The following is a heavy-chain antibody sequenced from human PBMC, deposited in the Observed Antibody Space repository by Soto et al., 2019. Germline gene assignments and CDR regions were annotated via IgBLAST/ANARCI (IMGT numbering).Heavy chain of an antibody. J-gene: IGHJ1*01. Sequence: QVQLVQSGAEVKKPGASVKVSCKASGYTFTSYYMHWVRQAPGQGLEWMGIINPSGGSTSYAQKVQGRVTRTRDTSTSTVYMELSRLRSEDTAVYYCARGTDQGEYFQHWGQGTLVTVSS. CDR1: GYTFTSYY. CDR2: INPSGGST. V-gene: IGHV1-46*03. CDR3: ARGTDQGEYFQH.